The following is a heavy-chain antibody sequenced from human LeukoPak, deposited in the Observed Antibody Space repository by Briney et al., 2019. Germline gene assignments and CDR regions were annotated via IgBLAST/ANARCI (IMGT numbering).Heavy chain of an antibody. CDR2: IIPIFGTA. D-gene: IGHD6-19*01. Sequence: GASVKVSCKASGYTFTSYGISWVRQAPGQGLEWMGGIIPIFGTANYAQKFQGRVTITADKSTSTAYMELSSLRSEDTAVYYCARVLRSGIAVAGTFDYWGQGTLVTVSS. J-gene: IGHJ4*02. CDR3: ARVLRSGIAVAGTFDY. CDR1: GYTFTSYG. V-gene: IGHV1-69*06.